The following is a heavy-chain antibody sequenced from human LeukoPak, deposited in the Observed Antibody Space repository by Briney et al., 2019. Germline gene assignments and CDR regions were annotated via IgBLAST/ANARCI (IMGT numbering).Heavy chain of an antibody. Sequence: GESLKISCEGSGYSFTSYWIGWVRQMPGKGLEWMGIIYPGDSDTRYSPSFQGQVTISADKSISTAYLQWSSLKASDTAMYYCAIAYDSSGYYRTPFDYWGQGTLVTVSS. CDR1: GYSFTSYW. D-gene: IGHD3-22*01. J-gene: IGHJ4*02. CDR2: IYPGDSDT. CDR3: AIAYDSSGYYRTPFDY. V-gene: IGHV5-51*01.